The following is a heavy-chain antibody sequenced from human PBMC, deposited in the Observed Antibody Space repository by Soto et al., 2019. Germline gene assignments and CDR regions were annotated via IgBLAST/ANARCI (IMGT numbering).Heavy chain of an antibody. CDR3: AKDNCISTSCYRLYNWFDP. Sequence: QVQLVESGGGVVQPGRSLRLSCAASGFTFSSYGMHWVRQAPGKGLEWVAVISYGGSNKYYADSVKGRFTISRDNSKNKLYLQINNLRAEDTAVYYCAKDNCISTSCYRLYNWFDPWGQGTLVTVSS. D-gene: IGHD2-2*01. CDR1: GFTFSSYG. CDR2: ISYGGSNK. J-gene: IGHJ5*02. V-gene: IGHV3-30*18.